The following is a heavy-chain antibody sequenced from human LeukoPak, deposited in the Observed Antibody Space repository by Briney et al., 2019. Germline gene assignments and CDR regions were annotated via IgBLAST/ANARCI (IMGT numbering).Heavy chain of an antibody. Sequence: PSETLSLTCTVSGYSISSGYYWGWIRQPPGKGLEWIGEINHSGSTNYNPSLKSRVTISVDTSKNQFSLKLSSVTAADTAVYYCARNGDYVSLQHWGQGTLVTVSS. CDR3: ARNGDYVSLQH. V-gene: IGHV4-38-2*02. J-gene: IGHJ1*01. CDR1: GYSISSGYY. CDR2: INHSGST. D-gene: IGHD4-17*01.